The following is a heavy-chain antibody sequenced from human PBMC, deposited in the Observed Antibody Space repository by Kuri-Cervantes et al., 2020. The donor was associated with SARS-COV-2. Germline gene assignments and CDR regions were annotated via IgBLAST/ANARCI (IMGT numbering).Heavy chain of an antibody. J-gene: IGHJ3*02. CDR2: INTDGSST. Sequence: GESLKISCEASGFIFNSYWIHWVRQVPGKGLVWVSSINTDGSSTNYADPVKGRFTISRDNAKNTLYLRMSNLRAEDTAVYYCARQGQVPRIALDIWGQGTMVTVSS. D-gene: IGHD6-19*01. CDR3: ARQGQVPRIALDI. CDR1: GFIFNSYW. V-gene: IGHV3-74*01.